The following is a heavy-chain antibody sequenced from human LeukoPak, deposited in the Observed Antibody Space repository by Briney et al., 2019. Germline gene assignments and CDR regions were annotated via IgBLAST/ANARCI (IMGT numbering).Heavy chain of an antibody. Sequence: PGGSLRLSCAASGFTFSSYWMSWVRQAPGKGLVWVANIKQDGSEKYYVDSVKGRFTISRDNAKNSLYLQMNSLRAEDTAVYYCARDPPRYDSSGYFSWGQGTLVTVSS. CDR1: GFTFSSYW. V-gene: IGHV3-7*01. D-gene: IGHD3-22*01. CDR2: IKQDGSEK. CDR3: ARDPPRYDSSGYFS. J-gene: IGHJ5*02.